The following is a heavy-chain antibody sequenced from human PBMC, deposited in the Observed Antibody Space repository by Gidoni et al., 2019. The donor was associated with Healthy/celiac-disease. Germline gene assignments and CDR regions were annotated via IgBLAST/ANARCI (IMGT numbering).Heavy chain of an antibody. D-gene: IGHD6-13*01. CDR2: ISSSSSYI. CDR1: GFTFSSYS. CDR3: ASWAADAFDY. J-gene: IGHJ4*02. Sequence: EVQLVASGGCLVKPGGSLRLSCAASGFTFSSYSMNWVRQAPGKGLEWVSSISSSSSYIYYADSVKGRFTISRDNAKNSLYLKMNSLRAEDTAVYYCASWAADAFDYWGQGTLVTVSS. V-gene: IGHV3-21*01.